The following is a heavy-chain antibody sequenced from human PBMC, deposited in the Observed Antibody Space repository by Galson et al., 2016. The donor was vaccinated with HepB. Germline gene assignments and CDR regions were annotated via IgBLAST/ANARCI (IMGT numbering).Heavy chain of an antibody. CDR3: ARDRTLFGVVTALWY. V-gene: IGHV4-4*02. CDR2: IYHSGST. J-gene: IGHJ4*02. CDR1: GGSISSSNW. D-gene: IGHD3-3*01. Sequence: TLSLTCAVSGGSISSSNWWSWVRQPPGKGLEWIGEIYHSGSTNYNPSLKSRVTISLDMSKNQFSLKLRSVTAAATAVYYCARDRTLFGVVTALWYWGQGAQVTVFS.